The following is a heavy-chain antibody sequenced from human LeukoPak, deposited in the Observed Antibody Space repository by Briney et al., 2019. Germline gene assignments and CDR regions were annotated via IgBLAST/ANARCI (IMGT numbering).Heavy chain of an antibody. D-gene: IGHD3-3*01. Sequence: GGSLRLSCAASGFTFTSYWMSWVRQAPGKGLEWVANIKQDGSEAYYVDSLKGRFTISRDNAKNSLYLQMNSLRAEDTAVYYCARETVFGVVIPTYYFDNWGQGTLVTVSS. CDR2: IKQDGSEA. CDR1: GFTFTSYW. J-gene: IGHJ4*02. CDR3: ARETVFGVVIPTYYFDN. V-gene: IGHV3-7*01.